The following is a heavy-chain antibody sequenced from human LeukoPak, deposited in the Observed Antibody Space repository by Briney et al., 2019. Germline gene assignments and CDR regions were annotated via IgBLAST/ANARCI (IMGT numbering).Heavy chain of an antibody. Sequence: ASVKVSCKASGYTFTGHNIHWVRQAPGQGLEWMCWIHPNGRDTKSAQNFRGRMTMTTDTSITTAYMELNTVRSDATAVYYCSGRYGTGTVWGRGTLITASS. CDR3: SGRYGTGTV. CDR2: IHPNGRDT. CDR1: GYTFTGHN. J-gene: IGHJ2*01. D-gene: IGHD3-10*01. V-gene: IGHV1-2*02.